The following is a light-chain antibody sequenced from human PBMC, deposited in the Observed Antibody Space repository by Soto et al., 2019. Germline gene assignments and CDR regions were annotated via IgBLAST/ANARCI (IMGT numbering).Light chain of an antibody. J-gene: IGLJ1*01. V-gene: IGLV2-8*01. Sequence: QSVLTQPPSASGSPGQSVTISCTGTIGDIGVYDYVSWYQQHPGKAPKLMIYEVTKRPLGVPDRFSGSKSGNTASLTVSGLQAEDEADYYCSSYAGSNNPYVFGTGTKV. CDR2: EVT. CDR3: SSYAGSNNPYV. CDR1: IGDIGVYDY.